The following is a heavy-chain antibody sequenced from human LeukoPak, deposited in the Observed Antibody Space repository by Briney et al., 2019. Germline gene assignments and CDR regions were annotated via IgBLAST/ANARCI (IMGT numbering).Heavy chain of an antibody. J-gene: IGHJ3*02. CDR2: IYYSGST. CDR3: ARAGIAAAGGAFDI. D-gene: IGHD6-13*01. Sequence: PSETLSLTCTVSGGSISSYYWSWIRQPPGKGLEWIGYIYYSGSTNYNPSLKSRVTISVDTSKNQSSLKLSSVTAADTAVYYCARAGIAAAGGAFDIWGQGTMVTVSS. CDR1: GGSISSYY. V-gene: IGHV4-59*01.